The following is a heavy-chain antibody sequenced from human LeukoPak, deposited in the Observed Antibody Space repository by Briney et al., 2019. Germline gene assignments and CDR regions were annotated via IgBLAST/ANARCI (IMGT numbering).Heavy chain of an antibody. J-gene: IGHJ4*02. V-gene: IGHV1-2*02. Sequence: ASVKVSCKASGYTFTGYYIHWVRQAPGQGLEWMGWINFNSGGTNSAQKFQDRVTMTRDTSINTACMELSRLRSDDTAVYYCTREDYWGQGTLVTVSS. CDR1: GYTFTGYY. CDR2: INFNSGGT. CDR3: TREDY.